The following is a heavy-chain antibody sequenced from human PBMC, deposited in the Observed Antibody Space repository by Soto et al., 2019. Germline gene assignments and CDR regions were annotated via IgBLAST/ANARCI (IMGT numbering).Heavy chain of an antibody. D-gene: IGHD3-10*01. V-gene: IGHV4-34*01. CDR3: ARDLSSNPYASGISLSAFDI. J-gene: IGHJ3*02. CDR1: GGSFSGYI. CDR2: INHSGSA. Sequence: PSETLSLTCDVYGGSFSGYIWTWIRQTPEKGLQWIGQINHSGSANYNPSLKTRVTISVHTSSSQFSLELSSGNAADMAGYCCARDLSSNPYASGISLSAFDIWGQGTMVTVS.